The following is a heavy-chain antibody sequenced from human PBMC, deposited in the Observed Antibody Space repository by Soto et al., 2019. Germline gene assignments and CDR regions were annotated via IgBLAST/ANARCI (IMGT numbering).Heavy chain of an antibody. CDR1: GLIFSNYA. V-gene: IGHV3-30-3*01. CDR2: ISYDGSSI. CDR3: ARGGEVATNWYFDL. D-gene: IGHD5-12*01. J-gene: IGHJ2*01. Sequence: VQLVESGGGVVQPGRSLRLSCAASGLIFSNYAMHWVRQAPGKGLEWVAVISYDGSSIYYAGSVKGRFTISRDNFKDTLYLQMNSLRGEDTAVYFCARGGEVATNWYFDLWGRGTLVTVSP.